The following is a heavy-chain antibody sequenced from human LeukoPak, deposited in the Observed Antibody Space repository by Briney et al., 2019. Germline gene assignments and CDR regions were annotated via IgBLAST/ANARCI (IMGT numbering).Heavy chain of an antibody. CDR3: ARGGAFNTGSFYITDY. J-gene: IGHJ4*02. CDR1: GGSISTYY. Sequence: SETLSLTCSVSGGSISTYYWTWIRQSPGKGLEWIGSIHNSGRTNYHPSVRGRVTMSLDTSKNQFSLRLTSVTAADTAVYFCARGGAFNTGSFYITDYWGQGILVTVSS. V-gene: IGHV4-4*07. CDR2: IHNSGRT. D-gene: IGHD1-26*01.